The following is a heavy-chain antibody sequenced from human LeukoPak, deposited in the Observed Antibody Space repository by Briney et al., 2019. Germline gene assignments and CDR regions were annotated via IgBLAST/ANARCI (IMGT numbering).Heavy chain of an antibody. J-gene: IGHJ4*02. D-gene: IGHD2-15*01. CDR1: GFALSGYW. Sequence: PGGSLRLSCTASGFALSGYWMHWVRQAPGRGLVWVSRSSADGSSAVYADSVKGRFTISRDNARNTLYLQMNSLRPEDTATYFCTRVVVGATGLFDSWGQGTLVTVSS. V-gene: IGHV3-74*01. CDR3: TRVVVGATGLFDS. CDR2: SSADGSSA.